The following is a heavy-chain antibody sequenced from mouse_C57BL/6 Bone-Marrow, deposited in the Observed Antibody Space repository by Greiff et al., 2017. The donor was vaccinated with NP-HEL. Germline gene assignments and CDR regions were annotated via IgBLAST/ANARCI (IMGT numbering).Heavy chain of an antibody. D-gene: IGHD1-1*01. V-gene: IGHV5-6*02. Sequence: DVKLVESGGDLVKPGGSLKLSCAASGFTFSSYGMSWVRQTPDKRLEWVATISSGGSYTYYPDSVKGRFTISRDNAKNTLYLQMSSLKSEDTAMYYCARRSTVVATDWYFDVWGTGTTVTVSS. CDR2: ISSGGSYT. J-gene: IGHJ1*03. CDR1: GFTFSSYG. CDR3: ARRSTVVATDWYFDV.